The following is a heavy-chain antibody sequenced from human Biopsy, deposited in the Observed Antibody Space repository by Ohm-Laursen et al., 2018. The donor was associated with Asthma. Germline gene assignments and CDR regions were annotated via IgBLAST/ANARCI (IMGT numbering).Heavy chain of an antibody. V-gene: IGHV3-11*01. CDR1: GFTFSDYS. J-gene: IGHJ4*02. D-gene: IGHD3-16*01. Sequence: SLRLSCSASGFTFSDYSMTWIRQAPGKGLEWISYISSSGSSILYADSVKGRFTISRENAKNSLHLQMNSLRAEDTAIYYWARDIAFGGVHDFWGQGTLVAVSS. CDR3: ARDIAFGGVHDF. CDR2: ISSSGSSI.